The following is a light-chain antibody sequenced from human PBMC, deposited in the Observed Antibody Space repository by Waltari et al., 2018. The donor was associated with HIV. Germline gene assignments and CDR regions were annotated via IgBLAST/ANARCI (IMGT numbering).Light chain of an antibody. CDR1: QSVLYSSNNKNY. CDR2: WAS. CDR3: QQHYSTPPWT. Sequence: DIVMTQFPDSLAVSLGERATINCKSSQSVLYSSNNKNYLAWYQQKPGQPPKLLIYWASTRESGVPDRFSGSGSETDFTLTISSLQAEDVAVYYCQQHYSTPPWTFGQGTKVEIK. J-gene: IGKJ1*01. V-gene: IGKV4-1*01.